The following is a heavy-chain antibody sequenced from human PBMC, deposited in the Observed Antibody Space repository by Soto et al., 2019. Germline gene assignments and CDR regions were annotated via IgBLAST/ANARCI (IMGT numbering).Heavy chain of an antibody. CDR1: GFTFSGSA. J-gene: IGHJ4*02. Sequence: GGSLRLSCAASGFTFSGSAMHWVRQASGKGLEWVGRIRNKANNYATAYAASVKGRFTISRDDSKNTAYLQMNSLKTEDTAVYYCTSAQSTGTQSFDYWGQGTLVTVSS. CDR3: TSAQSTGTQSFDY. D-gene: IGHD1-1*01. V-gene: IGHV3-73*01. CDR2: IRNKANNYAT.